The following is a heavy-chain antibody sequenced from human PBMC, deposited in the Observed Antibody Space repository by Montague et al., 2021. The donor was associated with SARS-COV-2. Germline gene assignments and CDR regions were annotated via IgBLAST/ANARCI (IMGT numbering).Heavy chain of an antibody. J-gene: IGHJ4*03. CDR2: IYYSGSA. V-gene: IGHV4-39*07. Sequence: SETLSLTCIVSDDSISSSSYYWGWIRQPPGKGLEYIGSIYYSGSAYYNPSLKSRVSISIDTSKNQFSLKLNSVTAADTAVYYCAREMPSQNANCGGAFDYWGQGTLVTVSS. D-gene: IGHD2-21*01. CDR1: DDSISSSSYY. CDR3: AREMPSQNANCGGAFDY.